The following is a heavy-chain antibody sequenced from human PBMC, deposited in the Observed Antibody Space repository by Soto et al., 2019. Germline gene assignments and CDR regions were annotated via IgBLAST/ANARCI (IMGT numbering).Heavy chain of an antibody. CDR1: GYTLTELS. CDR3: AAGRGANYDYSGMNV. V-gene: IGHV1-24*01. J-gene: IGHJ6*02. Sequence: ASVKVSCKVSGYTLTELSMHWVRQAPGKGLEWMGGFDPEDGETIYAQKFQGRVTMTEDTSTDTAYMELSSLRSEDTAVYYCAAGRGANYDYSGMNVRDQRTTGTVSS. CDR2: FDPEDGET. D-gene: IGHD3-10*01.